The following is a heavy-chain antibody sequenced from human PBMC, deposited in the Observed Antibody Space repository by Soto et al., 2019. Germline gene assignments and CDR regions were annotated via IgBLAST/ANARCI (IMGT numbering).Heavy chain of an antibody. V-gene: IGHV3-33*01. J-gene: IGHJ4*02. Sequence: PWGSLRLSCAASGFTFSSYGMHWVRQAPGKGLEWVAVIWYDGSNKYYADSVKGRFTISRDNSKNTLYLQMNSLRAEDTAVYYCARSISGYYPSFDYWGQGTLVTVSS. CDR3: ARSISGYYPSFDY. D-gene: IGHD3-22*01. CDR2: IWYDGSNK. CDR1: GFTFSSYG.